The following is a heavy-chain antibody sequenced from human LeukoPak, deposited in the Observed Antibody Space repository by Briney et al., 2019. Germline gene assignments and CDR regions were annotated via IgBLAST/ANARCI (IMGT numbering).Heavy chain of an antibody. CDR1: GYSISSGYY. CDR3: KYCSSTSCRDY. J-gene: IGHJ4*02. D-gene: IGHD2-2*01. V-gene: IGHV4-38-2*02. CDR2: IYYSGST. Sequence: SETLSLTCTVSGYSISSGYYWGWIRQPPGKGLEWIGSIYYSGSTYYNPSLKSRVTISVDTSKNQFSLKLSSVTAADTAVYYCKYCSSTSCRDYWGQGTLVTVSS.